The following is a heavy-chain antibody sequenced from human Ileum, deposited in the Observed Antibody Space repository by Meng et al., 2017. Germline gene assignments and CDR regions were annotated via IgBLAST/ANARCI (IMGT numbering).Heavy chain of an antibody. J-gene: IGHJ4*02. CDR2: IYPGDSDT. Sequence: GGSLRLSCKGSGYSFTSYWIGWVRQMPGKGLEWMGIIYPGDSDTRYSPSFQGQVTISVDKSISTAYLQWSSLKASDTAMYYCARHKNMVGDLDYWGQGTLVTVSS. CDR1: GYSFTSYW. CDR3: ARHKNMVGDLDY. V-gene: IGHV5-51*01. D-gene: IGHD2/OR15-2a*01.